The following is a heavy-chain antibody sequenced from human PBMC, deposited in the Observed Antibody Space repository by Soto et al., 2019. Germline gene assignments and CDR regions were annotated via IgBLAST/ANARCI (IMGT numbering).Heavy chain of an antibody. D-gene: IGHD5-12*01. CDR2: ISGSGGVT. J-gene: IGHJ4*02. Sequence: EVQLLESGGGLVQPGGSLRLSCAASGFTFSNYAMNWVRQAPGKGLEWVSAISGSGGVTYYADSVKGRFTISRDNSKNRLFLQMNSLRAEDTAVFYCAKDGDTNIVGNYFDYWGQGTLVTVSS. V-gene: IGHV3-23*01. CDR1: GFTFSNYA. CDR3: AKDGDTNIVGNYFDY.